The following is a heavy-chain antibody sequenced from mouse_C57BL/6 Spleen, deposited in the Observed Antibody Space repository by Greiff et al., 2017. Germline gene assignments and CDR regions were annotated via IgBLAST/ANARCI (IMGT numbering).Heavy chain of an antibody. V-gene: IGHV1-39*01. CDR3: ARGVLYGSCPMDY. CDR1: GYSFTDYN. D-gene: IGHD1-1*02. CDR2: INPNYGTT. J-gene: IGHJ4*01. Sequence: VQLKQSGPELVKPGASVKISCKASGYSFTDYNMNWVKQSNGKSLEWIGVINPNYGTTSYNQKFKGKVTLTVDQSSSTAYMQLNSLTSEDSAVYYCARGVLYGSCPMDYWGQGTSVTVSS.